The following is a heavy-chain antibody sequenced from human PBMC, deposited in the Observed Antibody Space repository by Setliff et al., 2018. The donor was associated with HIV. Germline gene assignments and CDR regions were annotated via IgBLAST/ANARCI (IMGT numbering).Heavy chain of an antibody. CDR3: VRAAAGLDI. V-gene: IGHV3-49*04. CDR2: IRSKTHGGRT. Sequence: QAGGSLRFSCTASGFTFGDYGVSWVRQAPGKGLEWVGFIRSKTHGGRTEYAASVKGRFTISRDDSKSIAFLQMNNLKTEDTAVYYCVRAAAGLDIWSQGIRVTVSS. CDR1: GFTFGDYG. J-gene: IGHJ4*02.